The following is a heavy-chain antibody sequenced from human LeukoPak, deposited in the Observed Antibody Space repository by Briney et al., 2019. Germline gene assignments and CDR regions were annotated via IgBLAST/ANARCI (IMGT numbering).Heavy chain of an antibody. D-gene: IGHD1-26*01. J-gene: IGHJ6*02. CDR2: ISAYNGNT. Sequence: VSVKVSCKASGYTFTSYGISWVRQAPGQGLEWMGWISAYNGNTNYAQKLQGRVTMTTDTSTSTAYMELRSLRSDDTAVYYCARDAVLAGATPKYYYYYGMDVWGQGTTVTVSS. V-gene: IGHV1-18*01. CDR3: ARDAVLAGATPKYYYYYGMDV. CDR1: GYTFTSYG.